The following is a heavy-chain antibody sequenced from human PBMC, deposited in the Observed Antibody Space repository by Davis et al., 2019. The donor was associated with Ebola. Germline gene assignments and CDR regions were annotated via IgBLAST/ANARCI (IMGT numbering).Heavy chain of an antibody. CDR1: GDSVSSNSAA. D-gene: IGHD6-6*01. CDR3: ARVRRAGLYSSSNINRYYYYYGMDV. CDR2: TYYRSKWYN. J-gene: IGHJ6*02. Sequence: SQTLSLTCAISGDSVSSNSAAWNWIRQSPSRGLEWLGRTYYRSKWYNDYAVSVKSRITINPDTSKNQFSLKLSSVTAADTAVYYCARVRRAGLYSSSNINRYYYYYGMDVWGQGTTVTVSS. V-gene: IGHV6-1*01.